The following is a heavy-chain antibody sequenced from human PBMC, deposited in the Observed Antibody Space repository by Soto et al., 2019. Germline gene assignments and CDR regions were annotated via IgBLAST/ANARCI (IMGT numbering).Heavy chain of an antibody. V-gene: IGHV4-4*02. CDR3: ARGTLWFGAHNYGLDV. Sequence: QVQLQESGPGLVKSSGTLSLTCAVSGASISSGHWWSWVRQPPGKGLEWIGEIYHGGITNYSPSLESRGTMSVDKSKNQFSLTVDSVTAADTAVYYCARGTLWFGAHNYGLDVWGQGTTVTVSS. CDR1: GASISSGHW. J-gene: IGHJ6*02. CDR2: IYHGGIT. D-gene: IGHD3-10*01.